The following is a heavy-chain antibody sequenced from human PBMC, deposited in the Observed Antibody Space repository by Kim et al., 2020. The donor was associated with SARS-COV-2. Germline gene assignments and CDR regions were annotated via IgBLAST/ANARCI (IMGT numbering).Heavy chain of an antibody. CDR3: AKVGRGRAARANYYYYYGMDV. CDR2: ISGSGGST. Sequence: GGSLRLSCAASGFTFSSYAMSWVRQAPGKGLEWVSAISGSGGSTYYADSVKGRFTISRDNSKNTLYLQMNSLRAEDTAVYYCAKVGRGRAARANYYYYYGMDVWGQGTTVTVSS. V-gene: IGHV3-23*01. CDR1: GFTFSSYA. J-gene: IGHJ6*02. D-gene: IGHD6-6*01.